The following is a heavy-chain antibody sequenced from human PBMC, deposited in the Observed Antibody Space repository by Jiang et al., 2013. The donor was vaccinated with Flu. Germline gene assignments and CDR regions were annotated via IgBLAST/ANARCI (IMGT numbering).Heavy chain of an antibody. V-gene: IGHV1-46*01. CDR3: ARDYNNVYYQNSRGHCDS. CDR1: GYPFTSFY. J-gene: IGHJ4*02. CDR2: FNPITTPT. Sequence: GAEVKKPGASVKISCKASGYPFTSFYIYWVRQAPGHGLEWLGLFNPITTPTVTAQKFQGRVAMTWDKSTSTVYMELSSLTFEDTAIYYCARDYNNVYYQNSRGHCDSWGQGTLVSVSS. D-gene: IGHD3-22*01.